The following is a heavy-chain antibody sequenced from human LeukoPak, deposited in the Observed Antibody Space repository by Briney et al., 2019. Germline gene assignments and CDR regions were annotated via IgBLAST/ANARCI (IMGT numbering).Heavy chain of an antibody. V-gene: IGHV1-69*05. CDR1: GGTFSSYA. J-gene: IGHJ4*02. D-gene: IGHD3-10*01. Sequence: GSSVKVSCKASGGTFSSYAISWVRQAPGQGLEWMGGIIPIFGTANYAQKFQGRVTITTDESTSTAYMELSSLRSEDTAVYYRARGMVRGVPGPYFDYWGQGTLVTVSS. CDR3: ARGMVRGVPGPYFDY. CDR2: IIPIFGTA.